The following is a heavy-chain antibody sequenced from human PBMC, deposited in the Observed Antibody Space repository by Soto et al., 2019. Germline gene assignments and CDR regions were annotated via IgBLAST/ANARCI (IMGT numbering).Heavy chain of an antibody. V-gene: IGHV4-59*01. CDR1: GGSISSYY. Sequence: ETLSLTCTVSGGSISSYYWSWIRQPPGKGLEWIGYIYYSGSTNYNPSLKSRVTISVDTSKNQFSLKLSSVTAADTAVYYCARSLGYCSGGSCYAWFDPWGQGTLVTVSS. CDR3: ARSLGYCSGGSCYAWFDP. J-gene: IGHJ5*02. D-gene: IGHD2-15*01. CDR2: IYYSGST.